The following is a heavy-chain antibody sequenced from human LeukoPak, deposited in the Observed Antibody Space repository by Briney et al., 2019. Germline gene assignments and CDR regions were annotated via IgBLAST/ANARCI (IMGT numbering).Heavy chain of an antibody. Sequence: GGSLRLSCAASGLTPSSCGMSWVRQAPGKGLEWVSAISGSGDGTYYPGSVKGRFTISRENAKNSLYLQMNSLRAGDTAVYYCARDSNSGSSPDVDYYYGMDVWGQGTTVTVSS. J-gene: IGHJ6*02. CDR1: GLTPSSCG. V-gene: IGHV3-23*01. CDR2: ISGSGDGT. CDR3: ARDSNSGSSPDVDYYYGMDV. D-gene: IGHD1-26*01.